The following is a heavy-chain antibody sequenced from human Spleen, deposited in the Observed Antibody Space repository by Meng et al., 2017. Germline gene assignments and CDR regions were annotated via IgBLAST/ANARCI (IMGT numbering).Heavy chain of an antibody. D-gene: IGHD6-25*01. Sequence: ASVKVSCKAPGGIFSNSVVGWVRQAPGQGLEWMGRINPKSGDTHYAQKFQARVTMTGDTSISTAYMELSGLRSDDTAMYYCARDEDISAAGKLFVDYWGQGNLVTCCS. J-gene: IGHJ4*02. CDR3: ARDEDISAAGKLFVDY. CDR2: INPKSGDT. CDR1: GGIFSNSV. V-gene: IGHV1-2*06.